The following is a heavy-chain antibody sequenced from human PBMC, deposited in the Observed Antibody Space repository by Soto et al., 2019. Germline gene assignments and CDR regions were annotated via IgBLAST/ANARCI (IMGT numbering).Heavy chain of an antibody. V-gene: IGHV3-23*01. CDR3: ANRHASGWSVQRWFD. Sequence: EVQLLESGGGLVQPGGSLRLSCAASGFAFSSYAMSWVRQAPGKGLEWVSSISTTDTSTYYADSVKGRFTISRDNSKNTLYLQMNSMRSEDTAVYYWANRHASGWSVQRWFDWGQGTLVIVSS. CDR2: ISTTDTST. CDR1: GFAFSSYA. D-gene: IGHD6-19*01. J-gene: IGHJ4*02.